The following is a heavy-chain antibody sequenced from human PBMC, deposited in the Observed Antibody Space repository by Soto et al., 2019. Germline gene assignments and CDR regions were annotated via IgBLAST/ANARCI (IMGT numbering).Heavy chain of an antibody. CDR3: ARDVDTAMVFAVLPGGS. CDR1: GYTFTSYG. Sequence: QVQLVQSGAEVKKPGASVKVSCKASGYTFTSYGISWVRQAPGQGLEWKGWISAYNGNTNYAQKLQGRVTMTTDTSTSTAYMELRSLRSDDTAVYYCARDVDTAMVFAVLPGGSWGQGTLVTVSS. J-gene: IGHJ4*02. CDR2: ISAYNGNT. D-gene: IGHD5-18*01. V-gene: IGHV1-18*01.